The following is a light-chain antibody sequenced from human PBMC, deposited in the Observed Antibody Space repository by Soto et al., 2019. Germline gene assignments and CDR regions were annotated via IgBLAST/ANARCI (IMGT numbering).Light chain of an antibody. CDR3: QSYDSSLTGYV. CDR2: VNT. Sequence: QSVLTQPPSVSGAPGQSVTISCSGSSSNVGAGYDVNWYQQLPGTAPKLLIYVNTNRPSGVPDRFSGSKSGTSASLAITGLQAEDEADYYCQSYDSSLTGYVFGTGTQLTVL. J-gene: IGLJ1*01. CDR1: SSNVGAGYD. V-gene: IGLV1-40*01.